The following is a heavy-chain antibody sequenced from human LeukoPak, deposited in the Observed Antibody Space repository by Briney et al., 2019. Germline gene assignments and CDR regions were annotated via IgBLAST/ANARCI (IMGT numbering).Heavy chain of an antibody. V-gene: IGHV4-4*07. CDR1: GGSISSYY. CDR3: ARVADYGEVP. Sequence: PSETLSLTCTVSGGSISSYYWSGIRQPAGKGLEGIGRIYTSGSTNYNPSLKSRVTMSVDTSKNQFSLKLSSVTAADTAVYYCARVADYGEVPWGQGTLVAVSS. CDR2: IYTSGST. D-gene: IGHD4/OR15-4a*01. J-gene: IGHJ5*02.